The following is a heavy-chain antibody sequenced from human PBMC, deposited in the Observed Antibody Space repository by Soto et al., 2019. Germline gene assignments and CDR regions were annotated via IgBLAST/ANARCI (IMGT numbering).Heavy chain of an antibody. CDR2: INPNSGGT. CDR3: SREGFRNYDILTGYYNLTGYYYYGMDV. J-gene: IGHJ6*02. D-gene: IGHD3-9*01. Sequence: ASVKVSCKASGYTFTGYYMHWLRQAPGQGLEWMGWINPNSGGTNYAQKFQGWVTMTRDTSISTAYMELSRLRSDDTAVYYCSREGFRNYDILTGYYNLTGYYYYGMDVWGQGTTVTVSS. V-gene: IGHV1-2*04. CDR1: GYTFTGYY.